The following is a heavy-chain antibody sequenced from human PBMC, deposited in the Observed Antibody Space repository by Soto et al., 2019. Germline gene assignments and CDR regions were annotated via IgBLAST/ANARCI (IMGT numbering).Heavy chain of an antibody. CDR3: ARDGCTNGVCYIFGGRQRYYYYMDV. D-gene: IGHD2-8*01. CDR1: GYTFTSYA. V-gene: IGHV1-3*01. J-gene: IGHJ6*03. Sequence: QVQLVQSGAEVKKPGASVKVSCKASGYTFTSYAMHWVRQAPGQRLEWMGWINAGNGNTKYSQKFQGRVTITRDTSASTAYMELSSLRSEDTAVYYCARDGCTNGVCYIFGGRQRYYYYMDVWGKGTTVTVSS. CDR2: INAGNGNT.